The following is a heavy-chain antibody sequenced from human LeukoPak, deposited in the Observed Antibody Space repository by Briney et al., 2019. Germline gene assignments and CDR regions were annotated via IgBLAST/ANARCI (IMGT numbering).Heavy chain of an antibody. V-gene: IGHV3-30*02. D-gene: IGHD6-13*01. CDR3: AKDREAAAFY. J-gene: IGHJ4*02. CDR1: GFPFSSYG. CDR2: IWYDESDK. Sequence: GGSLRLSCAASGFPFSSYGMHWVRQAPGKGLEWVAFIWYDESDKYYADSVKGRFTISRDNSKNTLNLQMNSLRGEDTAVYYCAKDREAAAFYWGQGTLVTVSS.